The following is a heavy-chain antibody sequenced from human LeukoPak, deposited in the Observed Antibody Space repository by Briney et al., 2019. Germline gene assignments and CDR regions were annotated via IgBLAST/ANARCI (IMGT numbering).Heavy chain of an antibody. J-gene: IGHJ4*02. V-gene: IGHV3-33*03. Sequence: PGGSLRLSCAASGFTFSSYGMHWVRQAPGKGLEWVAVIWYDGSNKYYADSVKGRFTISRDNAKNSLYLQMNSLRAEDMALYYCAKDGSGSLDYWGQGTLVTVSS. CDR2: IWYDGSNK. CDR3: AKDGSGSLDY. D-gene: IGHD3-10*01. CDR1: GFTFSSYG.